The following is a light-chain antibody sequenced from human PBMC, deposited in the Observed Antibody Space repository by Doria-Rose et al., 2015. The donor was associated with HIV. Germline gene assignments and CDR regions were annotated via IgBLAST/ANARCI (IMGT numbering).Light chain of an antibody. CDR2: DTS. V-gene: IGKV3-11*01. J-gene: IGKJ3*01. CDR1: QSVSSN. Sequence: ELVLTQSPATLSLSPGERASLSCRGSQSVSSNLAWYQQKHGQAPRSLIYDTSIRSTGIPARFSGRGSGTDFTLTISSLEPEDFAVYFCQQRSNWPPIFTFGPGTKVDI. CDR3: QQRSNWPPIFT.